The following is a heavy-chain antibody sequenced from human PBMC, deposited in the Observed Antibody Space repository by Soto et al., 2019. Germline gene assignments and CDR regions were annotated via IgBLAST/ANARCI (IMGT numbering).Heavy chain of an antibody. J-gene: IGHJ5*02. Sequence: ASVKFSCKASGYTFTSYAMHWVRQAPGQRLEWMGWINAGNGNTKYSQKFQGRVTITRDTSASTAYMELSSLRSEDTAVYYCARDRGYYDSSGFNWFDPWGQGTLVAVSS. D-gene: IGHD3-22*01. CDR2: INAGNGNT. V-gene: IGHV1-3*01. CDR1: GYTFTSYA. CDR3: ARDRGYYDSSGFNWFDP.